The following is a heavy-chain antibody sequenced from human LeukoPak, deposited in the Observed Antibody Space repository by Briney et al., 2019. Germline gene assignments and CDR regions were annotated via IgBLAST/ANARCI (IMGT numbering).Heavy chain of an antibody. J-gene: IGHJ5*02. CDR1: GGSISSYY. V-gene: IGHV4-4*07. D-gene: IGHD5-18*01. CDR3: ARDGGIQLWLRWWFDP. CDR2: IYTSGST. Sequence: SETLSLTCTVSGGSISSYYGSWIRQPAGKGLEWIGRIYTSGSTNYNPSLKSRVTMSVDTSKNQFSLKLSSVTAADTAVYCCARDGGIQLWLRWWFDPCGQGTLVTVSS.